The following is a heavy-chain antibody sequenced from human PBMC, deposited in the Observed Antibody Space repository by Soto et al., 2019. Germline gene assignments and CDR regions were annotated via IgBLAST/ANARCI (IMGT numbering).Heavy chain of an antibody. CDR3: ARVSFGITMIVVRPGPSTLDV. Sequence: PGGSLRLSCAASGFTFSSYSMNWVRQAPGQGLEWVSSISSSSSYIYYADSVKGRFTISRDNAKNSLYLQMNSLRAEDTAVYYCARVSFGITMIVVRPGPSTLDVWGQGTTVTVSS. CDR2: ISSSSSYI. J-gene: IGHJ6*02. D-gene: IGHD3-22*01. CDR1: GFTFSSYS. V-gene: IGHV3-21*01.